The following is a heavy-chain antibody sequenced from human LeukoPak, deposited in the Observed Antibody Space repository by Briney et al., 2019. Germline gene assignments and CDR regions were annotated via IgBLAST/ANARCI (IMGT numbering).Heavy chain of an antibody. D-gene: IGHD3-22*01. CDR3: ARSYYYDSSGYYRLELDY. Sequence: RESGPALVKPTQTLTLTCTFSGFSLSTSGMCVSWVRQPPGKALEWLALIDWDDDKYYSTSLKTRLTISKDTSKSQVVLTMTNMDPVDTATYYCARSYYYDSSGYYRLELDYWGQGTLVTVSS. CDR1: GFSLSTSGMC. V-gene: IGHV2-70*20. CDR2: IDWDDDK. J-gene: IGHJ4*02.